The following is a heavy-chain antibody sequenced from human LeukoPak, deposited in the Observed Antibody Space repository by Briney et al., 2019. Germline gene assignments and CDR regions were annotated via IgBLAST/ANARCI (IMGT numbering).Heavy chain of an antibody. CDR1: GGSISSYY. D-gene: IGHD3-16*01. CDR2: IYYSGST. J-gene: IGHJ6*03. CDR3: ARAHMITSYYYYYMDV. V-gene: IGHV4-59*01. Sequence: SETLSLTCTVSGGSISSYYWSWIRQPPGKGLEWIGYIYYSGSTNYNPSLKSRVTISVDTSKNQFSLKLSSVTAADTAVYYCARAHMITSYYYYYMDVWGKGTTVTVSS.